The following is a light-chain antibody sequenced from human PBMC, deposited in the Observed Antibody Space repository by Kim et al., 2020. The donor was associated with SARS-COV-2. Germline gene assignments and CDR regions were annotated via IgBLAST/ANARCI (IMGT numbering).Light chain of an antibody. Sequence: PRQSVTISCSGSSSNIGRTYVYWYQQLPGTAPKLLISRNNPRPSGVPDRFSGSKSGTSASLAISGLRSEDEADYYCAAWDDSLGWVFGGGTQLTVL. V-gene: IGLV1-47*01. CDR2: RNN. J-gene: IGLJ3*02. CDR3: AAWDDSLGWV. CDR1: SSNIGRTY.